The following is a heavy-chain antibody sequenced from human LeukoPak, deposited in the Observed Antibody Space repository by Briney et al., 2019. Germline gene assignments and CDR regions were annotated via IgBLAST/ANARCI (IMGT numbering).Heavy chain of an antibody. J-gene: IGHJ4*02. CDR3: ARGDSGDWAL. CDR1: GFTFTGYA. Sequence: GGSLRLSCAASGFTFTGYAMSWVRQAPGKGLEWAANISPDGSVKYYVDSVKGRFTISRDNAKNSLYLLMNSLRAEDTAVYYCARGDSGDWALGGQGTLVTVSS. D-gene: IGHD5-12*01. CDR2: ISPDGSVK. V-gene: IGHV3-7*01.